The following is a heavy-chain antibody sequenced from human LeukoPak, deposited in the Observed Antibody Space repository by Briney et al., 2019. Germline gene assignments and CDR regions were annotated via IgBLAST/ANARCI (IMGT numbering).Heavy chain of an antibody. Sequence: ASVKVSCKASGYTFTSYYMYWVRQAPGQGLEWMGIINPSGGSTSYAQKFQGRVTMTRDMSTSTVYMELSSLRSEDTAVYYCAREGPVQAIDYWGQGTLVTVSS. CDR2: INPSGGST. CDR1: GYTFTSYY. CDR3: AREGPVQAIDY. V-gene: IGHV1-46*01. D-gene: IGHD2-2*01. J-gene: IGHJ4*02.